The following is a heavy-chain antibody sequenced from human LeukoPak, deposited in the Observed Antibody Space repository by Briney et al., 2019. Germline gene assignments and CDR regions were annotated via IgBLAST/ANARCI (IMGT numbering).Heavy chain of an antibody. V-gene: IGHV3-53*01. CDR3: AREGLTGTIDY. D-gene: IGHD1/OR15-1a*01. CDR2: IYSGGST. Sequence: PGGSLRLSCAASGFTVSSNYMSWVRQAPGKGLEWVSVIYSGGSTYYAGSVKGRFTISRDNSKNTLYLQMNSLRAEDTAVYYCAREGLTGTIDYRGQGTLVTVSS. J-gene: IGHJ4*02. CDR1: GFTVSSNY.